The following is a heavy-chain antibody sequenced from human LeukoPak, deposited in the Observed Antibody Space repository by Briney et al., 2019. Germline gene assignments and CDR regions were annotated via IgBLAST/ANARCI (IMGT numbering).Heavy chain of an antibody. Sequence: PGGSLRLSCAASGFTFSSYAMSWVRQAPGKGLEWFSAISGSGGSTYYADSVKGRFTISRDNSKNTLYLQMNSLRAEDTAVYYYAKHHQGWLRFFDYWGQGTLVTVSS. CDR2: ISGSGGST. V-gene: IGHV3-23*01. CDR1: GFTFSSYA. J-gene: IGHJ4*02. D-gene: IGHD5-12*01. CDR3: AKHHQGWLRFFDY.